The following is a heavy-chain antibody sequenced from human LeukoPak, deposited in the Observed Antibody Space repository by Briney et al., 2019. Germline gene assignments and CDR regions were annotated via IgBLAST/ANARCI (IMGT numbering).Heavy chain of an antibody. CDR2: VSGSGVST. CDR3: AKGVEDSGIYYYYYMDV. V-gene: IGHV3-23*01. CDR1: GFTFSSYTFSTYA. Sequence: GGSLRLSCAASGFTFSSYTFSTYAMSWVRQAPGKGQEWVSAVSGSGVSTYYADSVKGRFTISRDNSKNTLYLQMNGLRAEDTAVYYCAKGVEDSGIYYYYYMDVWGKGTTVTVSS. D-gene: IGHD2-15*01. J-gene: IGHJ6*03.